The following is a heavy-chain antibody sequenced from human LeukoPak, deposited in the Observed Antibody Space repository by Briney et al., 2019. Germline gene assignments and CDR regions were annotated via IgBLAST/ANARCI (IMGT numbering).Heavy chain of an antibody. J-gene: IGHJ4*02. D-gene: IGHD5-18*01. Sequence: SETLSLTCTVSGGSISSYYWSWIRQPPGKGLEWIGYIYYSGSTYYNPSLKSRVTISVDTSKNQLSLKLSSVTAADTAVYYCARSQQLIRTFDCWGQGTLVTVSS. V-gene: IGHV4-59*01. CDR3: ARSQQLIRTFDC. CDR2: IYYSGST. CDR1: GGSISSYY.